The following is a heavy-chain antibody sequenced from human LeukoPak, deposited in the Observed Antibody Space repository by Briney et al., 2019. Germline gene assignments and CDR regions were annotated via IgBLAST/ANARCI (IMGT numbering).Heavy chain of an antibody. D-gene: IGHD4-17*01. V-gene: IGHV3-48*03. CDR2: ISSSGSTI. Sequence: GGSLRLSCAASGFTFSSYEMNWVRQAPGKGLEWVSYISSSGSTIYYADSVKGRFTISRDNAKNSLYLQMNSLRAEDTAVYYCAREEGYGDYDQFEYWGQGTLVTVSS. CDR3: AREEGYGDYDQFEY. J-gene: IGHJ4*02. CDR1: GFTFSSYE.